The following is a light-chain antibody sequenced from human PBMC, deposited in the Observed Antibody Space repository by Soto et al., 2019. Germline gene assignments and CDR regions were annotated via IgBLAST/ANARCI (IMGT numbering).Light chain of an antibody. V-gene: IGLV1-40*01. J-gene: IGLJ1*01. CDR1: SSNIGAGYD. CDR3: QSYGSSLSAV. CDR2: GNS. Sequence: QSVLTQPPSVSGAPGQRVTISCTGSSSNIGAGYDVHWYQQLPGTAPKLLIYGNSNRPSGVPDRFSGSKSGTSASLAITGLQAEDEADYYCQSYGSSLSAVFGTGTKVTVL.